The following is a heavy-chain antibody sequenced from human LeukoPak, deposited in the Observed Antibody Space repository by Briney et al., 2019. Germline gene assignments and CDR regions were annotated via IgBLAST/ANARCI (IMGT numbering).Heavy chain of an antibody. CDR1: GYSFTSYW. CDR2: IYPGDSDT. V-gene: IGHV5-51*01. J-gene: IGHJ5*02. Sequence: GESLKISCKGSGYSFTSYWIGWVRQMPGKGLEWMGIIYPGDSDTRYSPSFQGQVTISADKSISTAYLQWSSLKASDTAMYYCARSDPNLLWFGELPHWFDPWGQGTLVTVSS. D-gene: IGHD3-10*01. CDR3: ARSDPNLLWFGELPHWFDP.